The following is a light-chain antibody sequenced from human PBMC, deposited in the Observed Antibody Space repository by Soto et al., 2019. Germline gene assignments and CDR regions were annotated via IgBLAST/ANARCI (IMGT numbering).Light chain of an antibody. Sequence: SYELTQPLSVSVALGQTARITCGGNNIGSKNVHWYQQKPGQAPLLVIYRDSNRPSGIPERFSGSNSGNTATLTISRAQAGDEADYYCQVWDSSTAVFGGGTQLTVL. CDR2: RDS. CDR3: QVWDSSTAV. J-gene: IGLJ2*01. V-gene: IGLV3-9*01. CDR1: NIGSKN.